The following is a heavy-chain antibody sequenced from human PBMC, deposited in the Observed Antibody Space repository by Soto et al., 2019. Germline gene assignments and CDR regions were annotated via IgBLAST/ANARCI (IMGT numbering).Heavy chain of an antibody. CDR1: GFTFSSYS. Sequence: EVQLVESGAGLVKPGGSLRLSCAASGFTFSSYSMNWVRQAPGKGLEWVSSISSSSSYIYYADSVKGRFTISRDNAKNSLYLQMNSLRAEDTAVYYCARVFLYYYDSSGYYVGGPTDYWGQGTLVTVSS. CDR3: ARVFLYYYDSSGYYVGGPTDY. V-gene: IGHV3-21*01. J-gene: IGHJ4*02. D-gene: IGHD3-22*01. CDR2: ISSSSSYI.